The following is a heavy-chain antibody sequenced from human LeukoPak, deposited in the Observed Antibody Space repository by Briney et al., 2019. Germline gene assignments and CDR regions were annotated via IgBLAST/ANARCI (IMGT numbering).Heavy chain of an antibody. J-gene: IGHJ4*02. Sequence: QPGGSLRLSCAAAGFTVSSNYMSWVRQAPGKGLEWVSIIYSGGSTYYADSVKGRFTISRDNSKNTLYLQMNSLRAEDTAMYYCARTPQLAYWGQGTLVTVSP. CDR3: ARTPQLAY. V-gene: IGHV3-53*01. CDR1: GFTVSSNY. D-gene: IGHD3-10*01. CDR2: IYSGGST.